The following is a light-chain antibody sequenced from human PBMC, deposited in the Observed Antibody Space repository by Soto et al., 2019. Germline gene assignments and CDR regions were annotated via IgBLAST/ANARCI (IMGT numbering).Light chain of an antibody. CDR3: QQRTKWRT. Sequence: EVVMTQSPATLSVSPGERATLSCRASQSVSSSLAWYQQKPGQAPRLLIYDASNRATGIPARFSGSGSGTDFTLTISSLEPEDFAVYYCQQRTKWRTFGQGTKVDIK. CDR2: DAS. V-gene: IGKV3-11*01. J-gene: IGKJ1*01. CDR1: QSVSSS.